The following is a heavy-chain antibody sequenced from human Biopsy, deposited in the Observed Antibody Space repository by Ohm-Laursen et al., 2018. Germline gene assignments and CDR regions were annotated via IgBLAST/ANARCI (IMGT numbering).Heavy chain of an antibody. D-gene: IGHD3-22*01. CDR1: GGSIDFKY. CDR2: ITPTGVT. Sequence: PSDTLSLTCPVSGGSIDFKYWTWIRQSADKGLEWIGRITPTGVTHYNPSLESRVTMSLDTSKKLFSLKLSSVTAADTAMYYCARELMEYYDSSGYFDHWGQGSLVTVSS. CDR3: ARELMEYYDSSGYFDH. V-gene: IGHV4-4*07. J-gene: IGHJ4*02.